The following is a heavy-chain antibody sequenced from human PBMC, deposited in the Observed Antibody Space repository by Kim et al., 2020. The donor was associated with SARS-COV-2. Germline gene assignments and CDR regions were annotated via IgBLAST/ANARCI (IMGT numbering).Heavy chain of an antibody. Sequence: ASVKVSCTTSGYLFTNYGISWLRQAPGQGLEWMGWISPYSGNTYSAPRFQGRISMTTEVSTTTATFELTSLTSDDTAIYFCARDLGGMVATPLDFWGQGTLVSVSS. V-gene: IGHV1-18*01. J-gene: IGHJ4*02. D-gene: IGHD2-8*01. CDR3: ARDLGGMVATPLDF. CDR2: ISPYSGNT. CDR1: GYLFTNYG.